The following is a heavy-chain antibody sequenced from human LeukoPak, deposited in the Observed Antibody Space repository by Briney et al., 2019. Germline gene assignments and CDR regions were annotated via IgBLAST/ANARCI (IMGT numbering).Heavy chain of an antibody. V-gene: IGHV3-66*01. CDR2: IYSGGST. J-gene: IGHJ4*02. D-gene: IGHD6-19*01. Sequence: PGGSLRLSCAASGFSVSSKYMGWVRQAPGKGLEWVSVIYSGGSTYYADSVKGRFTISRDNSKNTLYLQMNSLRVEDTAVYYCARERYLEIAVAGTIFDYWGQGTLVTVSS. CDR1: GFSVSSKY. CDR3: ARERYLEIAVAGTIFDY.